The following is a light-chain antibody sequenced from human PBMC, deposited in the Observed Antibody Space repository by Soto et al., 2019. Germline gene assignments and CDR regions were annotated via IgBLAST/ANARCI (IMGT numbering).Light chain of an antibody. J-gene: IGKJ4*01. CDR3: QQYGNLPLT. CDR1: QTITT. V-gene: IGKV3-20*01. CDR2: RVS. Sequence: EIVLTQSPGTLSLSPGERATLSCRASQTITTLAWYQRKPGQAPRLLIYRVSSRATGVPDRFSGSGSGTDYTLTISRLEPEDFAVYYCQQYGNLPLTFGGGTTGDIK.